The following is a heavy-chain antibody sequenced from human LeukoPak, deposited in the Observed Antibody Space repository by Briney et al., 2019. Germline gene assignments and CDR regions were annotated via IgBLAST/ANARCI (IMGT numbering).Heavy chain of an antibody. Sequence: PSETLSLTCAVYGGSFSGYYWSWIRQPPGKGLEWIGEINHSGSTNYNPSLKSRVTISVDTSKNQFSLKLSSVTAADTAVYYCARDPATEIRYFDWFDPWGQGTLVTVSS. CDR1: GGSFSGYY. CDR3: ARDPATEIRYFDWFDP. D-gene: IGHD3-9*01. V-gene: IGHV4-34*01. J-gene: IGHJ5*02. CDR2: INHSGST.